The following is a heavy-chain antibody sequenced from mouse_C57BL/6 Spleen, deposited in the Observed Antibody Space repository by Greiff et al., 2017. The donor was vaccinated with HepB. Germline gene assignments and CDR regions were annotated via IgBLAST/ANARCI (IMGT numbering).Heavy chain of an antibody. D-gene: IGHD2-12*01. CDR3: ARVVYAGHYFDY. CDR1: GYTFTSYW. CDR2: IYPGSGST. J-gene: IGHJ2*01. Sequence: VQLKQPGAELVKPGASVKMSCKASGYTFTSYWITWVKQRPGQGLEWIGDIYPGSGSTNYNEKFKSKATLTVDTSSLTAYMQLSSLTSEDSAVSYCARVVYAGHYFDYWGQGTTLTVSS. V-gene: IGHV1-55*01.